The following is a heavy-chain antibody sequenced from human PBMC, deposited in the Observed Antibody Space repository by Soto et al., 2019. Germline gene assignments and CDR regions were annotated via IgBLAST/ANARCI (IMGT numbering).Heavy chain of an antibody. D-gene: IGHD3-16*01. Sequence: QVQLVESGGGVVQPGRSLRLSCAASGFTFTSYALHWVRQAPGKGLEWVAVVSYDGSNKYYADSVKGRFTISRDNSKNTLYLRMNSLRPEDTAVYYCASRWDWCQGTLVTVSS. CDR2: VSYDGSNK. J-gene: IGHJ4*02. CDR1: GFTFTSYA. CDR3: ASRWD. V-gene: IGHV3-30-3*01.